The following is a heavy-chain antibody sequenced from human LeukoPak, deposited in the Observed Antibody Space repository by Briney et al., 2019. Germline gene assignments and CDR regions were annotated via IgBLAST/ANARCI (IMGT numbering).Heavy chain of an antibody. CDR2: ISSSSSYI. CDR1: GFTFSSYS. CDR3: ARGQWLGDWFDP. J-gene: IGHJ5*02. D-gene: IGHD6-19*01. V-gene: IGHV3-21*01. Sequence: PGGSLRLSCAASGFTFSSYSMNWVRQAPGKGLEWVSSISSSSSYIYYADSVKGRFTISRDNAKNSLYLQMNSLRAEDTAVYYCARGQWLGDWFDPWGQGTLVTVSS.